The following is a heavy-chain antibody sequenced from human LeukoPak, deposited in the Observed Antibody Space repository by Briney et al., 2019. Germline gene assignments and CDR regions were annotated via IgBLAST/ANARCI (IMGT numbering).Heavy chain of an antibody. V-gene: IGHV4-59*01. CDR3: ARDVVGAVAFDI. CDR1: GGSISSYY. J-gene: IGHJ3*02. CDR2: IYYSGST. D-gene: IGHD1-26*01. Sequence: PSETLSLTCSVSGGSISSYYWSWIRQPPGKGLEWIGYIYYSGSTNYNPSLKSRVTISVDKSKNQFSLKLRSVTAADTAVYYCARDVVGAVAFDIWGQGTMVTVSS.